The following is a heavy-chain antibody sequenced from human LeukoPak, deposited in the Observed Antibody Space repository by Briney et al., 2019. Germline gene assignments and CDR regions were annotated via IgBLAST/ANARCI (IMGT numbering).Heavy chain of an antibody. CDR2: IYYSGST. D-gene: IGHD3-10*01. CDR3: ARIRYGSNIYRYYYMDV. Sequence: SETLSLTCTVSGGSISSSYWSWIRQPPGKGLEWIGCIYYSGSTNYNPSLKSRVTISVDTSKNQFSVKVTSVTAADTAVYYCARIRYGSNIYRYYYMDVWGKGTAVIVSS. V-gene: IGHV4-59*01. J-gene: IGHJ6*03. CDR1: GGSISSSY.